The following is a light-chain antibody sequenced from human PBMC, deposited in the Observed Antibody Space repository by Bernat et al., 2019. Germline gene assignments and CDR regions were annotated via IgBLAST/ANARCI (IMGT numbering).Light chain of an antibody. J-gene: IGKJ3*01. V-gene: IGKV3D-15*01. CDR2: AAS. Sequence: PGEIATLSRRASQTVRKSLAWYQQKPGQAPKLLIYAASIRATDIPDRFSGGGSGTEFTLSIISLEPEDFAVYVCQKYDKSPFTFGHGKNMDIK. CDR3: QKYDKSPFT. CDR1: QTVRKS.